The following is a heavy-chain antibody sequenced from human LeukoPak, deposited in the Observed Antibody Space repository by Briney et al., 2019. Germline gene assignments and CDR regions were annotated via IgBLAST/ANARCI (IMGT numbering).Heavy chain of an antibody. CDR3: GRGGGATSKNFDY. V-gene: IGHV1-8*01. D-gene: IGHD1-26*01. CDR1: GYTFTSYD. J-gene: IGHJ4*02. CDR2: MNPNSGNT. Sequence: ASVKVSCKTSGYTFTSYDINWVRQATGQGLEWMGWMNPNSGNTGYAQKFQGRFTMTTSTSISTAYMELRSLRSEDTAVYYCGRGGGATSKNFDYWGQGSLVTVSS.